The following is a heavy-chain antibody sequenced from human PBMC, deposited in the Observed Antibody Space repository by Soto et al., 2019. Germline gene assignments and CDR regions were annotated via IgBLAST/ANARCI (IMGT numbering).Heavy chain of an antibody. CDR3: ARGTYDYVWGSYTSSGWFDP. J-gene: IGHJ5*02. Sequence: PVGSLRHSCAASGGTCIDYYMSWVRQATGKGLEWVSYISSSSSYTNYADSVKGRFTISRDNAKNSLYLQMNSLRAEDTAVYYCARGTYDYVWGSYTSSGWFDPWGQGTPVTVSS. V-gene: IGHV3-11*03. CDR1: GGTCIDYY. D-gene: IGHD3-16*01. CDR2: ISSSSSYT.